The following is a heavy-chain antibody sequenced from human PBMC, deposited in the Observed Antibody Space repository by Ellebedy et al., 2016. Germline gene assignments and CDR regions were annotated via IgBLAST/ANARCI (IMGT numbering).Heavy chain of an antibody. D-gene: IGHD1-7*01. V-gene: IGHV3-23*05. CDR3: ARELDY. CDR2: INPSGNII. J-gene: IGHJ4*02. CDR1: GFLFPSYT. Sequence: GGSLRLXXAASGFLFPSYTLHWVRQSPGKGLEWVSSINPSGNIIYYADSVKGRFTISRDNSKNTLYLQINSLRTEDTATYFCARELDYWGQGTLVTVSS.